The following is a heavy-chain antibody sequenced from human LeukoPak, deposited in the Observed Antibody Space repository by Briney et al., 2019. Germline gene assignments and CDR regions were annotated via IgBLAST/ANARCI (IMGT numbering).Heavy chain of an antibody. J-gene: IGHJ3*02. CDR3: ARGPYSYDSSGAFDI. V-gene: IGHV4-39*07. D-gene: IGHD3-22*01. Sequence: PSETLSLTCTVSGGSISSSSYYWGWIRQPPGKGLEWIGSIYHSGSIYYNPSLKSRVTISVDTSKNQFSLKLSSVTAADTAVYFCARGPYSYDSSGAFDIWGQGTMVTVSS. CDR1: GGSISSSSYY. CDR2: IYHSGSI.